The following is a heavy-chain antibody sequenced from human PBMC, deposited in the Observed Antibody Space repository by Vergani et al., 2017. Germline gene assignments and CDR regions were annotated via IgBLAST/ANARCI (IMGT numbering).Heavy chain of an antibody. CDR1: GFTFNNYA. V-gene: IGHV3-23*01. D-gene: IGHD5-12*01. J-gene: IGHJ6*02. CDR3: AKANPRSGGYDYLYYNHAMDV. Sequence: EVQLLESGGDLVQPGGSLRLSCAASGFTFNNYAMNWVRQAPGKGLEWVSGISGSGGSTYYAGSVKGRFTISRDSSKNTLYLQMNSLSAGDTAVYYWAKANPRSGGYDYLYYNHAMDVWGQGTTVTVSS. CDR2: ISGSGGST.